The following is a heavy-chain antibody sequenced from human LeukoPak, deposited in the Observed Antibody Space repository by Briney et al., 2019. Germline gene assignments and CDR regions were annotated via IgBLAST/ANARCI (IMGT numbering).Heavy chain of an antibody. CDR2: IFYSGGT. CDR1: GDSMTSYY. D-gene: IGHD3-16*02. Sequence: SETLSLTCTVSGDSMTSYYWSGIRQSPGKGLDWIGYIFYSGGTKYNRSLKSRVSVSVDTSKKQFSLRLRSVTAADTAVYYCARHASAGTYRNFFDVWGPGALVTVSS. J-gene: IGHJ5*02. V-gene: IGHV4-59*08. CDR3: ARHASAGTYRNFFDV.